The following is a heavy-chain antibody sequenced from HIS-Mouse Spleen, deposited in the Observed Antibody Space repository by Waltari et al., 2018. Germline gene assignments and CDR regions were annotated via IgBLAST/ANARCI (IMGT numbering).Heavy chain of an antibody. Sequence: QLQLQESGPGLVKPSETLSLTCTVSGGSISSSSYYWRWIRQPPGKGLEWIGSIYYSGSTYSTPALKVRVTISVDTSKNQFSLKLSSVTAADTAVYYCAREIPYSSSWYDWYFDLWGRGTLVTVSS. CDR1: GGSISSSSYY. V-gene: IGHV4-39*07. J-gene: IGHJ2*01. D-gene: IGHD6-13*01. CDR3: AREIPYSSSWYDWYFDL. CDR2: IYYSGST.